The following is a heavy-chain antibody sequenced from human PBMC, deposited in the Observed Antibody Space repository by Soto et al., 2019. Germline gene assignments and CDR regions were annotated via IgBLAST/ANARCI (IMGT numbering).Heavy chain of an antibody. D-gene: IGHD1-7*01. Sequence: ASVKVSCKASGGTFSSYTISWVRQAPGQGLEWMGRIIPILGIANYAQKFQGRVTITADKSTSTAYMELSSLRSEDTAVYYCARDLPTGTIGPPYYYYMDVWGKGTTVTVSS. V-gene: IGHV1-69*04. CDR2: IIPILGIA. CDR1: GGTFSSYT. J-gene: IGHJ6*03. CDR3: ARDLPTGTIGPPYYYYMDV.